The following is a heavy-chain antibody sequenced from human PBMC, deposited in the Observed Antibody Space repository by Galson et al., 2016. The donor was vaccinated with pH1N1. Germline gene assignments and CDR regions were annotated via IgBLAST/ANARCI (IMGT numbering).Heavy chain of an antibody. V-gene: IGHV3-11*06. D-gene: IGHD6-19*01. CDR3: ARGGVSVAAVFDL. Sequence: SLRLSCAASGFSFSDYYMSWVRQAPGKELEWVSYIRSSRRDTNYADSVKGRFSISRDNAKNLLFLQMNSLRAEDTAVYYCARGGVSVAAVFDLWGQGALVTVSP. CDR1: GFSFSDYY. CDR2: IRSSRRDT. J-gene: IGHJ4*02.